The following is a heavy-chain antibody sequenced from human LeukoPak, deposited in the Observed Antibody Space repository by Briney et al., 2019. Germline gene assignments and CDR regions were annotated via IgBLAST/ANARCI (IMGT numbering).Heavy chain of an antibody. CDR1: GYTFSGYY. D-gene: IGHD1-26*01. CDR2: INPNSGGT. J-gene: IGHJ4*02. CDR3: ARGGVGATTY. V-gene: IGHV1-2*02. Sequence: GASVKVSCKASGYTFSGYYMHWVRQAPGQGLEWMGWINPNSGGTNYAQKFQGRVTMTRDTSISTASMELSRLTPSDTAVYYCARGGVGATTYWGQGTLVTVSS.